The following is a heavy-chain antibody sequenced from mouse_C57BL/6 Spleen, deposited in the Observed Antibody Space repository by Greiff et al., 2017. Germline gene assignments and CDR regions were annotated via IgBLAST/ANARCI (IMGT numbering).Heavy chain of an antibody. CDR2: IHPNSGST. D-gene: IGHD6-5*01. J-gene: IGHJ4*01. V-gene: IGHV1-64*01. CDR1: GYTFTSYW. Sequence: VQLQQPGAELVKPGASVKLSCKASGYTFTSYWMHWVKQRPGQGLEWIGMIHPNSGSTNYNEKFKSKATLTVDKSSSTAYMQLSSLTSEDSAVYYCARGAYDSYAMDYWGQGTSVTVSS. CDR3: ARGAYDSYAMDY.